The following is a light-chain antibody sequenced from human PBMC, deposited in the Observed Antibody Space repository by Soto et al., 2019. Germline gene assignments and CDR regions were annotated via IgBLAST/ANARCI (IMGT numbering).Light chain of an antibody. V-gene: IGKV3-15*01. CDR2: GAS. J-gene: IGKJ3*01. Sequence: ERVMTQSPATLSVSPGERATLSCRASQSVSTNLAWYQQKPGQAPRLLIYGASTRVTGIPARFSGSGSGTEFTLTISSLQSEDFAVYYCQQYNSWPPIFTFGPGTKVDIK. CDR3: QQYNSWPPIFT. CDR1: QSVSTN.